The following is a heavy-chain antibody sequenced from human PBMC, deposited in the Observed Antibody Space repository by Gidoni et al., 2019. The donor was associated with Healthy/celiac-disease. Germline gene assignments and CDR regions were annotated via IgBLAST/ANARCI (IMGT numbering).Heavy chain of an antibody. V-gene: IGHV3-30*03. CDR1: GFTFSSYG. CDR3: TAVINSGTY. CDR2: ISYDGSNK. J-gene: IGHJ4*02. D-gene: IGHD3-10*01. Sequence: QVQLVESGGGVVKPGRSLRLSCAASGFTFSSYGMHWVRQAPGKGLEWVAVISYDGSNKYYADSVKGRFTISRDNSKNTLYLQMNSLRAEDTAVYYCTAVINSGTYWGQGTLVTVSS.